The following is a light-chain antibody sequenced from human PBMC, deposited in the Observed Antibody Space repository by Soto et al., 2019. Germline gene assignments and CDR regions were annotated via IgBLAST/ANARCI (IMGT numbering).Light chain of an antibody. CDR2: DVS. V-gene: IGLV2-14*01. J-gene: IGLJ1*01. Sequence: QSALTQPASVSGSPGQSITISCTGTSSDVGGYNYVSWYQQHPGKAPKLMIYDVSNRPSGVSNRFSGSKSGNTASLTISGLLAQDEADYYCSSYTSSSTLAFGTGTKLTVL. CDR1: SSDVGGYNY. CDR3: SSYTSSSTLA.